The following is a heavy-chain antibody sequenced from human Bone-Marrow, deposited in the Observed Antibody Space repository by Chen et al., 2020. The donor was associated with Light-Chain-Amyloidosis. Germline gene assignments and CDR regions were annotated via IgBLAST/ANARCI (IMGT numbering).Heavy chain of an antibody. Sequence: SLKISCKGSGYTFPNYWIGWVRQMPGKGLEWMGVIYPDDSDARXXXSXXXXVTISXXXXXXXXXXXXXXXXXXXXXXYYCARRRDGYNFDYWGQGTLVTVSS. V-gene: IGHV5-51*01. J-gene: IGHJ4*02. CDR1: GYTFPNYW. CDR2: IYPDDSDA. D-gene: IGHD2-21*01. CDR3: ARRRDGYNFDY.